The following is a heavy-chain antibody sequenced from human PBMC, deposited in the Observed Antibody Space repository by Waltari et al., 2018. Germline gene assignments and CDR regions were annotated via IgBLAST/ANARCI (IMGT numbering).Heavy chain of an antibody. CDR3: ARDRGRGLYLDS. D-gene: IGHD2-15*01. V-gene: IGHV4-4*02. CDR1: GDSMGSRDF. Sequence: QLQLQQSGPGLVKPSESLSLTCAVSGDSMGSRDFWSWVRQSPGKGLEWIGQVHRSGRTNSNPSLASRVTMSIDTSNNQFSLKVTSATAADTAIYYCARDRGRGLYLDSWGQGILVTVSP. CDR2: VHRSGRT. J-gene: IGHJ4*02.